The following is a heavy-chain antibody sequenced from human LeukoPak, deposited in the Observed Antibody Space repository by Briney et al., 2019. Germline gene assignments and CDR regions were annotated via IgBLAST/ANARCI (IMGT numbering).Heavy chain of an antibody. V-gene: IGHV3-48*01. CDR2: IRSSGSIL. Sequence: HPGGSLRLSCVASGITFNEYTLNWVRQAPGKGLEWVSYIRSSGSILNYADSVKGRFTISRDNARNSLYLHMNSLRAEDSAVYYCARERQPILGGKFFNYMDVWGKGTAVFVSS. D-gene: IGHD2-2*01. CDR1: GITFNEYT. J-gene: IGHJ6*03. CDR3: ARERQPILGGKFFNYMDV.